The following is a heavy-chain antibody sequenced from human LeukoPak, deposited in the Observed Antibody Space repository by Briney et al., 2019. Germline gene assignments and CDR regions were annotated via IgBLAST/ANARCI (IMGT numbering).Heavy chain of an antibody. Sequence: GGSLRLSCAASGFTFCSYNMNWVRQAPGKGLEWFSSISSSSSYIYYADSVKGRFTISRDNAKNSLYLQMNSLRAEDTAVYYCARDGGDCGGDCYPYYYYGMDVWGQGTTVTVSS. CDR2: ISSSSSYI. V-gene: IGHV3-21*01. D-gene: IGHD2-21*02. J-gene: IGHJ6*02. CDR1: GFTFCSYN. CDR3: ARDGGDCGGDCYPYYYYGMDV.